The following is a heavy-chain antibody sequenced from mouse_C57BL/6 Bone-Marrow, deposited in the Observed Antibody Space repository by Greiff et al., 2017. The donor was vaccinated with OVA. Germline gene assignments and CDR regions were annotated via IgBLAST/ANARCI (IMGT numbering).Heavy chain of an antibody. Sequence: QVQLQQPGAELVKPGASVKLSCKASGYTFTSYWMHWVKQRPGQGLEWIGMIHPNSGSTNYNETFKSKATLTVDKSSSTAYMQLSSLTSEDAAVYYCARDGSSRDYWGQGTTLTVSS. V-gene: IGHV1-64*01. J-gene: IGHJ2*01. CDR2: IHPNSGST. D-gene: IGHD1-1*01. CDR1: GYTFTSYW. CDR3: ARDGSSRDY.